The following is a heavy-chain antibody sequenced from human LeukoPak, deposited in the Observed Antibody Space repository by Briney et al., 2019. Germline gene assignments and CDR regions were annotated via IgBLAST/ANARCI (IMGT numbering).Heavy chain of an antibody. CDR3: ARIYGGNSPFDY. V-gene: IGHV3-23*01. Sequence: PGGSLRLSCAASGFTFSSYAMNWVRQAPGKGLEWVSSISISGGSTYYADSVKGRITISRDNAKNSLYLQMNSLRAEDTAVYYCARIYGGNSPFDYWGQGTLVTVSS. J-gene: IGHJ4*02. D-gene: IGHD4-23*01. CDR2: ISISGGST. CDR1: GFTFSSYA.